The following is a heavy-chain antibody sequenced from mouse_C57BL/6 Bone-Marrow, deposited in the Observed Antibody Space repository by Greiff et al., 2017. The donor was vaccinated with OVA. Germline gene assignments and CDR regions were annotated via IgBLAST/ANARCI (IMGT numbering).Heavy chain of an antibody. V-gene: IGHV1-69*01. Sequence: VQLQQPGAELVMPGASVKLSCKASGYTFTSYWMHWVKQRPGQGLEWIGEIDPSDSYTNYNQKFKGKSTLTVDKSSSTAYMQLSSLTSEDSAVYYCARDGSYYLDYWGQGTTLTVSS. J-gene: IGHJ2*01. CDR3: ARDGSYYLDY. CDR1: GYTFTSYW. D-gene: IGHD1-1*01. CDR2: IDPSDSYT.